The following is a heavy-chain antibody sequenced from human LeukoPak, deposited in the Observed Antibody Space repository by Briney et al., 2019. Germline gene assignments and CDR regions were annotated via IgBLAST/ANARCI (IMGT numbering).Heavy chain of an antibody. J-gene: IGHJ4*02. V-gene: IGHV3-30-3*01. CDR3: ARDRASLYCSGGSCYSGLYY. CDR2: ISYDGSHK. Sequence: GGSLRLSCAASGFTFSSYATASVRQAPGKGLEWVAVISYDGSHKYYADSVKGRFTISRDNSKNTLYLQMNSLRAEDTAVYYCARDRASLYCSGGSCYSGLYYWGQGTLVTVSS. D-gene: IGHD2-15*01. CDR1: GFTFSSYA.